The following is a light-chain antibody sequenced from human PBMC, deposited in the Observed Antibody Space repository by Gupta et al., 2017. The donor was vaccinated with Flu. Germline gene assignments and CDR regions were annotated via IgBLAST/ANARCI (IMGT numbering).Light chain of an antibody. CDR2: RNN. Sequence: SVLLLPLPASGPPGPRVTSSCSGSSSRIGSNYVYWYQQRPGTAPKLLIYRNNQRPAVVPDRFSGSKSGTAASLAISGLRAEDEADYYCAALDDSRSGWVFGGGTKLTVL. CDR3: AALDDSRSGWV. J-gene: IGLJ3*02. CDR1: SSRIGSNY. V-gene: IGLV1-47*01.